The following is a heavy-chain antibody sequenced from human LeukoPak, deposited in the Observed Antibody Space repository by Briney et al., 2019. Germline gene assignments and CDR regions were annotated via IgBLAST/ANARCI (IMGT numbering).Heavy chain of an antibody. CDR3: ARDGDYYGSGSRFDY. J-gene: IGHJ4*02. Sequence: PGGSLRLSCAASGFTFSSYWMSWVRQAPGTGLEWVANIKQDGSEKYYVDSVKGRFTISRDNAKNSLYLQMNSLRAEDTAVYYCARDGDYYGSGSRFDYWGQGTLVTVSS. CDR1: GFTFSSYW. D-gene: IGHD3-10*01. CDR2: IKQDGSEK. V-gene: IGHV3-7*03.